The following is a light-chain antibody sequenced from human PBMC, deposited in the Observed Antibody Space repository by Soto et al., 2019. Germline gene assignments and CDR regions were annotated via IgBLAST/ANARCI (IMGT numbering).Light chain of an antibody. CDR2: DVT. V-gene: IGLV2-14*01. CDR3: SSYTSSSTPYV. J-gene: IGLJ1*01. Sequence: QSALTQPASVSGSPGPSITISRTGTSSDVGGYNYVSWYQQHPVKAPKLMIYDVTNRPSGVSDRFSGSKSGNTASLTISGLQAEDEADYYCSSYTSSSTPYVCGTGTKLTVL. CDR1: SSDVGGYNY.